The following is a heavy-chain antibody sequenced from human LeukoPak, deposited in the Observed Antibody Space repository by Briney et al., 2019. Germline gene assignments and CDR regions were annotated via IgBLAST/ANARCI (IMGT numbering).Heavy chain of an antibody. Sequence: GSLRLSCAASGFTFSSYAMHWVRQAPGKGLEWVAVISYDGSNKYYADSVKGRFTISRDNSKNTLYLQMNSLRFEDTAVYYCARGIVVQPSANWFDPWGQGTPVTVSS. D-gene: IGHD2-2*01. CDR2: ISYDGSNK. CDR3: ARGIVVQPSANWFDP. J-gene: IGHJ5*02. CDR1: GFTFSSYA. V-gene: IGHV3-30-3*01.